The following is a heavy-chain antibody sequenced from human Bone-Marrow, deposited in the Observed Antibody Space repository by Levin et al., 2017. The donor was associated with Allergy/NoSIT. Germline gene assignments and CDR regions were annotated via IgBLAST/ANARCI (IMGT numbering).Heavy chain of an antibody. CDR2: ISPYNGHT. V-gene: IGHV1-18*04. CDR3: ARAHGSRSGWSFRARYGFDP. CDR1: GYPFASYG. Sequence: GASVKVSCKASGYPFASYGITWVRQAPGQGLEWMGWISPYNGHTNYAQKFQGRVTMTTDTSTTAAYMELRSLTSDDTAVYYCARAHGSRSGWSFRARYGFDPWGQGTLVTVSS. D-gene: IGHD6-19*01. J-gene: IGHJ5*02.